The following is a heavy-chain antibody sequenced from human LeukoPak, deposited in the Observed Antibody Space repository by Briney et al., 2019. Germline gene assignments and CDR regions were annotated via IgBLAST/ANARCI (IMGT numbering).Heavy chain of an antibody. CDR1: GVMFSSNW. Sequence: GGSLRLSCAASGVMFSSNWMSWVRLAPGKVLEWVANIKEDGTETYYVDSVKGRFTISRDNAKNSLYLQMNSLRVEDTAVYYCAKDGGLWVSAHWGDSWGRGTLVTVSS. CDR2: IKEDGTET. J-gene: IGHJ4*02. CDR3: AKDGGLWVSAHWGDS. D-gene: IGHD7-27*01. V-gene: IGHV3-7*03.